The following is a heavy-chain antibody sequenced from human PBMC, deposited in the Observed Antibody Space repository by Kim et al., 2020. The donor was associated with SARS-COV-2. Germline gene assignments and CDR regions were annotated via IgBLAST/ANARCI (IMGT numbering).Heavy chain of an antibody. D-gene: IGHD2-15*01. CDR3: AKDLFAMGSGYLDV. CDR1: GVTFSSYG. Sequence: GGSLRLSCVASGVTFSSYGMHWVRQAPGKGLEWVAVIWFDGNNKYYADSVKGRFTISRDKSKNTLYLQMNSLTAEDTGVYYCAKDLFAMGSGYLDVWG. V-gene: IGHV3-33*03. J-gene: IGHJ6*02. CDR2: IWFDGNNK.